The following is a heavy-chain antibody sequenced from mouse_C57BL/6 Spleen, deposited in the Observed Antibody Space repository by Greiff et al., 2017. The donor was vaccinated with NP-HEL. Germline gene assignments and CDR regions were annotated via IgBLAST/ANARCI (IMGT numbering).Heavy chain of an antibody. CDR3: ARDSGYGNYFDY. V-gene: IGHV3-6*01. J-gene: IGHJ2*01. D-gene: IGHD2-10*02. CDR2: ISYDGSN. CDR1: GYSITSGYY. Sequence: EVQLQESGPGLVKPSQSLSLTCSVTGYSITSGYYWNWIRQFPGNKLEWMGYISYDGSNNYNPSLKNRIPITRDTSKNQFFLKLNSVTTEDTATYYCARDSGYGNYFDYWGQGTTLTVSS.